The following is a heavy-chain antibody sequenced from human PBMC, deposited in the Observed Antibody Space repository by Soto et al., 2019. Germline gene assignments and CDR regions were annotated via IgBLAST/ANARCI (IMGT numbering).Heavy chain of an antibody. CDR3: ARIYIAARPDYYYYMDV. CDR1: GFSLSNARMA. J-gene: IGHJ6*03. Sequence: QVTLKESGPVLVKPTETLTLTCTVSGFSLSNARMAVSWIRQPPGKALEWLAHIFSNDEKSYSTSLKSRLTISKDTSKSQVVLTMTNMDPVDTATYYCARIYIAARPDYYYYMDVWGKGTTVTVSS. V-gene: IGHV2-26*01. D-gene: IGHD6-6*01. CDR2: IFSNDEK.